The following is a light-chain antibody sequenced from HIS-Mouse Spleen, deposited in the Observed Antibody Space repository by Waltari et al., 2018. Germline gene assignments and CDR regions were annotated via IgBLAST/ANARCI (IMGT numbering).Light chain of an antibody. V-gene: IGLV2-14*03. Sequence: QSALTQPASVSGSPGQSITISCTGTSSYVGGYNYVSWYQQHPGKAPKLMIYDVSNRPSGFSNRFSGSKSGNTASLTISGLQAEDEADYYCSSYTSSSTRVFGGGTKLTVL. CDR2: DVS. CDR1: SSYVGGYNY. J-gene: IGLJ3*02. CDR3: SSYTSSSTRV.